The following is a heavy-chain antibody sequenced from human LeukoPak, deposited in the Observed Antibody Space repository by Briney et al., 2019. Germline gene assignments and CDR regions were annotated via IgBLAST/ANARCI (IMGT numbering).Heavy chain of an antibody. J-gene: IGHJ4*02. CDR3: ARDPTNTSGRYAHFDY. CDR2: ISGYNGDT. Sequence: ASVKVSCKASGFTFTRYVITWVRQAPGQGLEWMGWISGYNGDTNYAQKLQGRVTMTRDTSTSTVYMELRSLSSDDTAVYYCARDPTNTSGRYAHFDYWGQGTLVTVSS. D-gene: IGHD6-19*01. V-gene: IGHV1-18*04. CDR1: GFTFTRYV.